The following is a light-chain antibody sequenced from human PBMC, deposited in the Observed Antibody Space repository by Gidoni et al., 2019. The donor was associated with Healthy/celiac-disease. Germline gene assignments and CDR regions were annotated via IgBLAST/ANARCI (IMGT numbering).Light chain of an antibody. CDR2: DAS. CDR3: QQRSNWHPWT. J-gene: IGKJ1*01. Sequence: EIVLTQSPATLSLSPGERATLSCRASQSVSSYLAWYQQKPGQAPRLLIYDASNRATGIPARFSGSGSGTEFTLTISSLEPEDFAVYYCQQRSNWHPWTFGQGTKVEIK. V-gene: IGKV3-11*01. CDR1: QSVSSY.